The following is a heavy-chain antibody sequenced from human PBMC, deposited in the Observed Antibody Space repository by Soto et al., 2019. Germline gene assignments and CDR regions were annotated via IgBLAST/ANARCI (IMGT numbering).Heavy chain of an antibody. V-gene: IGHV5-10-1*01. CDR1: GYSFTSYW. J-gene: IGHJ6*02. D-gene: IGHD3-10*01. CDR3: ARPPRPGGNYYYGMDV. CDR2: IDPSDSYT. Sequence: PGESLKISCNGSGYSFTSYWISWVRQMPGKGLEWMGRIDPSDSYTNYSPSFQGHVTISADKSISTAYLQWSSLKASDTAIYYCARPPRPGGNYYYGMDVWGQGTTVTVSS.